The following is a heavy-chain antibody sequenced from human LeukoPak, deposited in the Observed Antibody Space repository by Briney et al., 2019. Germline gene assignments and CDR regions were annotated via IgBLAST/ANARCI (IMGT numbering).Heavy chain of an antibody. Sequence: ASVKVSCKASGYTFTGYYMHWVRQAPGQGLEWMGWINPNSGDTNYAQKSQGRVTMTRDTSISTAYMELSRLRSDDTAVYYCATVGIVDTAMITYFDYWGQGTLVTVSS. D-gene: IGHD5-18*01. CDR1: GYTFTGYY. CDR2: INPNSGDT. J-gene: IGHJ4*02. CDR3: ATVGIVDTAMITYFDY. V-gene: IGHV1-2*02.